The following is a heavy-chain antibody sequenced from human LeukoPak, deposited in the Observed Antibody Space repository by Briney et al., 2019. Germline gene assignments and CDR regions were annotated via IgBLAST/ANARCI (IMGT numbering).Heavy chain of an antibody. D-gene: IGHD3-9*01. CDR3: ARTKRYFDCLECLDY. CDR2: IIGSGGST. J-gene: IGHJ4*02. Sequence: GGSLRLSCAASGFPFSSYAMSWVRQAPGKGLEWVAAIIGSGGSTHYVASVKGRFTISRDNSKITLYLQMNSLRGAQTAVYYRARTKRYFDCLECLDYWGQGPLVTVSS. CDR1: GFPFSSYA. V-gene: IGHV3-23*01.